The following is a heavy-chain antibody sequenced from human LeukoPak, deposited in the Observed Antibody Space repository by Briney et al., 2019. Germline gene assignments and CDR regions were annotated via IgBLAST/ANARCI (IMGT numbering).Heavy chain of an antibody. CDR3: ARDLMSAGFHYGMDV. V-gene: IGHV1-69*04. CDR2: IIPILGIA. CDR1: GGTFSSYA. Sequence: ASVKVSCKASGGTFSSYAISWVRQAPGQGLEWMGRIIPILGIANYAQKFQGRVTITADKSTSTAYMELGSLRSEDTAVYYCARDLMSAGFHYGMDVWGQGTTVTVSS. J-gene: IGHJ6*02. D-gene: IGHD3-10*02.